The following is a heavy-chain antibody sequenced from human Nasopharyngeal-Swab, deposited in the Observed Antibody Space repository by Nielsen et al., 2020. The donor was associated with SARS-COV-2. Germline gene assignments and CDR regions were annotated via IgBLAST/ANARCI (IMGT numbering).Heavy chain of an antibody. J-gene: IGHJ6*03. CDR1: GYTFTSYD. CDR3: ARGGYGDYLGYYYYMDV. CDR2: MNPNSGNT. V-gene: IGHV1-8*01. Sequence: ASVKVSCKASGYTFTSYDINWVRQATGQGLEWMGWMNPNSGNTGYAQKFQGRVTMTRNTSISTAYMELSSLRPEDTAVYYCARGGYGDYLGYYYYMDVWGKGTTVTVSS. D-gene: IGHD4-17*01.